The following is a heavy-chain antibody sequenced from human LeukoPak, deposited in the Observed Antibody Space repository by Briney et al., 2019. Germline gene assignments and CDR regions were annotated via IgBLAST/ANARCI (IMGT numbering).Heavy chain of an antibody. CDR1: GYTFTSYY. J-gene: IGHJ3*02. V-gene: IGHV1-46*01. CDR3: ARDLMLSDHGPMLDDI. CDR2: INPSGGST. Sequence: ASVKVSCKASGYTFTSYYMHWVRQAPGQGLEWMGIINPSGGSTSYAQKFQGRVTMTRDMSTSTVYMELSSLRSEDTAVYYCARDLMLSDHGPMLDDIWGQGTMVTVSS. D-gene: IGHD3-16*01.